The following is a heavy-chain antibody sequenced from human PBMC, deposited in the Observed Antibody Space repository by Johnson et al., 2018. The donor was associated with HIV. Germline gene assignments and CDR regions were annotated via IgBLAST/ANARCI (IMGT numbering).Heavy chain of an antibody. D-gene: IGHD1-26*01. CDR2: IYSGGST. V-gene: IGHV3-66*01. Sequence: VQLVESGGGLVQPGGSLRLSCAASGFTVSSNYMSWVRQAPGKGLEWVSVIYSGGSTYYADSAKGRFTISRDNSKNTLYLQMNSLRAEDTAVYYCVKDRGGRFSGSYLSLRVGAFDIWGQGTLVTVSS. CDR3: VKDRGGRFSGSYLSLRVGAFDI. CDR1: GFTVSSNY. J-gene: IGHJ3*02.